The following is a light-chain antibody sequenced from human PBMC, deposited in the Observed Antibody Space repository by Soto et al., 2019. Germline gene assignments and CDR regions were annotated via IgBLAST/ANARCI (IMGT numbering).Light chain of an antibody. Sequence: DIQLTQSPSFLSASIGDRVTITCRASQDIDSYSAWYQQKPGKAPKLLIYAASTLQSGVPSGFSGSGSGTEFTLTISSLQPEDFATYSCQQLKSQPFTFGPGTKVDIK. CDR1: QDIDSY. CDR2: AAS. CDR3: QQLKSQPFT. V-gene: IGKV1-9*01. J-gene: IGKJ3*01.